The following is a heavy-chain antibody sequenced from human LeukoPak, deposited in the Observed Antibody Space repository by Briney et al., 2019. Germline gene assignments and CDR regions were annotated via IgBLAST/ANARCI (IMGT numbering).Heavy chain of an antibody. CDR1: GGSFSGYY. CDR2: INHSGST. V-gene: IGHV4-34*01. Sequence: SGTLSLTCAVYGGSFSGYYWSWIRQPPGKGLEWIGEINHSGSTNYNPSLKSRVTISVDTSKNQFSLKLSSVTAADTAVYYCARGGSCSSTSCYGLGYEYWGKGTLVTVPS. CDR3: ARGGSCSSTSCYGLGYEY. D-gene: IGHD2-2*01. J-gene: IGHJ4*02.